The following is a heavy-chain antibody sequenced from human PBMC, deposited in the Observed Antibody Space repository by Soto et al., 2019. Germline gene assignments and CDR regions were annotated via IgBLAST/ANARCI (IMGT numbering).Heavy chain of an antibody. Sequence: GASVKVSCKASGYTFTSYGISWVRQAPGQGLEWMGWISAYNGNTNYAQKLQGRVTMTTDTSTSTAYMELRSLRSDDTAVYYCAREERGIAVAGSDFDYWGRGTLVTVSS. J-gene: IGHJ4*02. V-gene: IGHV1-18*04. CDR1: GYTFTSYG. CDR2: ISAYNGNT. D-gene: IGHD6-19*01. CDR3: AREERGIAVAGSDFDY.